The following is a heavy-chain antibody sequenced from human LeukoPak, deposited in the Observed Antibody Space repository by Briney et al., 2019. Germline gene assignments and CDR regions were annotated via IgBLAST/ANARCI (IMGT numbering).Heavy chain of an antibody. CDR1: GFTFSTYG. Sequence: PTGGSLILSCAASGFTFSTYGMHWVRQAPGKGLEWVAFIRYDGNNKYYADSVKGRFTISRDNSKNMLYLEMKSLRPEDTAVYYCAKNRPDYIWGNYLDYWGQGTLVTVSS. V-gene: IGHV3-30*02. CDR3: AKNRPDYIWGNYLDY. CDR2: IRYDGNNK. D-gene: IGHD3-16*01. J-gene: IGHJ4*02.